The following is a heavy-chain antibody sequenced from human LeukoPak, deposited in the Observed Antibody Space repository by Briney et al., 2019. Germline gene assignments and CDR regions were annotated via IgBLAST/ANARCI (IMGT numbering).Heavy chain of an antibody. CDR3: SKDLSGAHDY. Sequence: GGSLRLSCAASGFTFSSYWMHWVRQALGKGLVWVSRVNTDGRTTTYADSVKGRFTISRDNAKNTLFLQMNSLRVEDTAVYYCSKDLSGAHDYWGQGTVVTVSS. J-gene: IGHJ4*02. CDR2: VNTDGRTT. CDR1: GFTFSSYW. V-gene: IGHV3-74*01. D-gene: IGHD4-17*01.